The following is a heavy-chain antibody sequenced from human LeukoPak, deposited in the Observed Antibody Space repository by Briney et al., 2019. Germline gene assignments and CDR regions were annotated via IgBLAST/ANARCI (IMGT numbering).Heavy chain of an antibody. CDR3: ARDHNYAFDN. V-gene: IGHV3-48*04. J-gene: IGHJ4*02. Sequence: GGSLRLSCTASGFPFSDYSMNWVRQAPGKGLEWISYIGISSGNTKCADSVRGRFTISADNAKNSLYLQMNSLRVEDTAVYYCARDHNYAFDNWGQGTLVSVSS. CDR1: GFPFSDYS. CDR2: IGISSGNT. D-gene: IGHD1-1*01.